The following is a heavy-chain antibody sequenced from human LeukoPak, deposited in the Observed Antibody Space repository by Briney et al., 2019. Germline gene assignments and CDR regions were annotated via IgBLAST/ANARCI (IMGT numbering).Heavy chain of an antibody. CDR2: INTYNGNT. CDR1: GYTFTSYG. CDR3: ARDLAAAGSTAYNWFDP. D-gene: IGHD6-13*01. V-gene: IGHV1-18*01. Sequence: ASVKVSCKASGYTFTSYGISWVRQAPGQGLEWMGWINTYNGNTDYAQKLQGRVTMTTDTSTSTAYMELRSLRSDDTAVYYCARDLAAAGSTAYNWFDPWGQGTLVTVSS. J-gene: IGHJ5*02.